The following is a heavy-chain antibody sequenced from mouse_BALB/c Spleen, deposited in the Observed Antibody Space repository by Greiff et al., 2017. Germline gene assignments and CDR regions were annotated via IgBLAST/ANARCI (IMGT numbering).Heavy chain of an antibody. V-gene: IGHV5-6-5*01. D-gene: IGHD1-1*01. Sequence: EVMLVESGGGLVQPGGSLKLSCAASGFTFSSYAMSWVRQTPEKRLEWVASISSGGSTYYPDSVKGRFTISRDNARNILYLQMSSLRSEDTAMHYCARDYYGSSYLLAYWGQGTLVTVSA. CDR3: ARDYYGSSYLLAY. CDR1: GFTFSSYA. CDR2: ISSGGST. J-gene: IGHJ3*01.